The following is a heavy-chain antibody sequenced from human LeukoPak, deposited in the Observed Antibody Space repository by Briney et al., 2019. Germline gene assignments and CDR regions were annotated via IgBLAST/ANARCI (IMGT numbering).Heavy chain of an antibody. Sequence: ASVKVSCKASGYTFTSYAMNWVRQAPGQGLEWMGWINTNTGNPTYAQGFTGRFVFSLDTSVSTAYLQISSLKAEDTAVYYCARDVILGERIVGATTRYYYYYYMDVWGKGTTVTVSS. CDR1: GYTFTSYA. V-gene: IGHV7-4-1*02. CDR2: INTNTGNP. J-gene: IGHJ6*03. D-gene: IGHD1-26*01. CDR3: ARDVILGERIVGATTRYYYYYYMDV.